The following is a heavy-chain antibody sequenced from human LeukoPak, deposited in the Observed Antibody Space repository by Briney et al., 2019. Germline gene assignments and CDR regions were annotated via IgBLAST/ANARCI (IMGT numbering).Heavy chain of an antibody. J-gene: IGHJ4*02. CDR2: IYPGDSDT. CDR3: ARQSAAAGLDY. Sequence: GESLKISCKGSGYSFTSYWIGWVRQMPGEGLELMGIIYPGDSDTRYSPSFQGQVTISADKSISTAYLQWSSLKASDTAMYYCARQSAAAGLDYWGQGTLVTVSS. CDR1: GYSFTSYW. D-gene: IGHD6-13*01. V-gene: IGHV5-51*01.